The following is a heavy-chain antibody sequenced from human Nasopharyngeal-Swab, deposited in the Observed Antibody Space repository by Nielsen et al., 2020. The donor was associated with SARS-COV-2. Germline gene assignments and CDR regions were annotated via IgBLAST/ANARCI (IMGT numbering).Heavy chain of an antibody. Sequence: GESLKISCAASGFTFNSHGMHWVRQAPGKGLEWVAVISFGGSKKYYADSVKGRFTISRDSSKNTLYLQMNSLRAEDTAVYYCARVTSVDIVLLYYGMDVWGQGTTVTVSS. CDR2: ISFGGSKK. CDR1: GFTFNSHG. J-gene: IGHJ6*02. CDR3: ARVTSVDIVLLYYGMDV. D-gene: IGHD5-12*01. V-gene: IGHV3-30*03.